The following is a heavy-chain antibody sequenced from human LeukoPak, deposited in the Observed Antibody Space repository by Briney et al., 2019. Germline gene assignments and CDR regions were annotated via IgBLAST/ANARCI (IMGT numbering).Heavy chain of an antibody. CDR3: ARGYYYGMDV. CDR1: GGSISSYY. J-gene: IGHJ6*02. V-gene: IGHV4-59*01. Sequence: MSSETLSLTCTVSGGSISSYYWSWIRQPPGKGLEWIGYIYYSGSTNYNPSLKSRVTISVDTSKNQFSLKLSSVTAADTAVYYCARGYYYGMDVWGQGTTVTVSS. CDR2: IYYSGST.